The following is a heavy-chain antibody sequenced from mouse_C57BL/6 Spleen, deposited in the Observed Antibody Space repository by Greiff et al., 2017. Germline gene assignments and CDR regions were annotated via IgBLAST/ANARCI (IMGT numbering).Heavy chain of an antibody. Sequence: QVQLQQPGAELVMPGASVKLSCKASGYTFTSYWMHWVKQRPGQGLEWIGEIDPSDSYTNYNQKFKGKSTLTVDKSSSTAYMQLSSLTSEDSAVYYGATYYSNYDYAMDYWGQGTSVTVSS. CDR3: ATYYSNYDYAMDY. J-gene: IGHJ4*01. D-gene: IGHD2-5*01. CDR2: IDPSDSYT. CDR1: GYTFTSYW. V-gene: IGHV1-69*01.